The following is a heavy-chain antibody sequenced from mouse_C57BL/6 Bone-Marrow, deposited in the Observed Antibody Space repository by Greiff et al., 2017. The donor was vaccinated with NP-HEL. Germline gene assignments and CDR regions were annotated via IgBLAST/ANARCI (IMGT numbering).Heavy chain of an antibody. J-gene: IGHJ4*01. Sequence: QVQLKQSGPGLVQPSQCLSISCTVSGFSLTSYGVHWVRQSPGKGLEWLGVIWSGGSTDSNAAFISRLSISKDNSKSQVIFKMNSLQADDTAIYYCARNDYYGRNYWGQGTSVTVSS. CDR2: IWSGGST. V-gene: IGHV2-2*01. CDR1: GFSLTSYG. CDR3: ARNDYYGRNY.